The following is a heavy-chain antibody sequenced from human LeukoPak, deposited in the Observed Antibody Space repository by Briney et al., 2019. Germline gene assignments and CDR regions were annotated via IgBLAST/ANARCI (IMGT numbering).Heavy chain of an antibody. CDR3: ARDSRRGQIAAADGFDP. Sequence: GGSLRLSCAASGFTFSSYTVNWVRQAPGKGLEWVSYISSRSSTIYYADSVKGRFTISRDNAKKSLYLQMNSLRAEDTAVYYCARDSRRGQIAAADGFDPWGQGTLVTVSS. V-gene: IGHV3-48*01. D-gene: IGHD6-13*01. CDR2: ISSRSSTI. J-gene: IGHJ5*02. CDR1: GFTFSSYT.